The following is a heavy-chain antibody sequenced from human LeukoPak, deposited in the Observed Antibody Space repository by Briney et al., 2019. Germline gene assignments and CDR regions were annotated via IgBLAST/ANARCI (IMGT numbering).Heavy chain of an antibody. D-gene: IGHD6-6*01. V-gene: IGHV4-39*01. CDR3: ARGQLVRAGWFDP. CDR2: IYYSGST. J-gene: IGHJ5*02. Sequence: SETLSLTCTVSGGSISSSSYYWGWIRQPPGKGLEWIGSIYYSGSTYYNPSLKSRVTISVDTSKNQFSLKLSSVTAADTAVYYCARGQLVRAGWFDPWGQGTLVTVSS. CDR1: GGSISSSSYY.